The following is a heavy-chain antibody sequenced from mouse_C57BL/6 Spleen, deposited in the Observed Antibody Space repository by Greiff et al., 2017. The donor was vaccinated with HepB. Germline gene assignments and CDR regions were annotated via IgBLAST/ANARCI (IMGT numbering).Heavy chain of an antibody. Sequence: QVQLQQPGAELVMPGASVKLSCKASGYTFTSYWMHWVKQRPGQGLEWIGEIDPSDSYTNYNQKFKGKSTLTVDKSSSTAYMKLSSLTSEDSAVYYCANYYGSSYGYFDVWGTGTTVTVSS. CDR1: GYTFTSYW. D-gene: IGHD1-1*01. CDR2: IDPSDSYT. CDR3: ANYYGSSYGYFDV. V-gene: IGHV1-69*01. J-gene: IGHJ1*03.